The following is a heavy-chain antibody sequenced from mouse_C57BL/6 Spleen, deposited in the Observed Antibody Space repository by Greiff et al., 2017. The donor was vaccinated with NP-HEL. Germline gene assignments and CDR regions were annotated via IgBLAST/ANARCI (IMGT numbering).Heavy chain of an antibody. CDR1: GYSFTSYY. CDR3: ARGGGSLYFDY. D-gene: IGHD1-1*02. Sequence: VQLQQSGPELVKPGASVKISCKASGYSFTSYYIHWVKQRPGQGLEWIGWIYPGSGNTKYNEKFKGKATLTADTSSSTAYMQLSSLTSEDSAVYYCARGGGSLYFDYWGQGTTLTVSS. J-gene: IGHJ2*01. V-gene: IGHV1-66*01. CDR2: IYPGSGNT.